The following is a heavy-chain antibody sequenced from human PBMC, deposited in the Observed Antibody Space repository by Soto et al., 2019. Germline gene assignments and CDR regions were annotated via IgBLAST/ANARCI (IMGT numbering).Heavy chain of an antibody. V-gene: IGHV3-53*01. CDR1: GFTVNTYD. CDR3: ARRVEYCSGGRCYADWFDL. Sequence: GGSLRLTCAASGFTVNTYDMSWVRQAPGEGLEWVSVIYSGGSTYYADTVKGRFTISRGNSKNTLYLQMNSLRAEDTAVYYYARRVEYCSGGRCYADWFDLWGQGTLVTVSS. D-gene: IGHD2-15*01. J-gene: IGHJ5*02. CDR2: IYSGGST.